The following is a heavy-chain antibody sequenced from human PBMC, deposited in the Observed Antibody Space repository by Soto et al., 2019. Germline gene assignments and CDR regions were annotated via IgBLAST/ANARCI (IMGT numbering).Heavy chain of an antibody. CDR1: ELSLSTSGVG. CDR2: IYWDDDK. V-gene: IGHV2-5*02. J-gene: IGHJ4*02. D-gene: IGHD3-10*01. CDR3: VHSHVLRWFGFDS. Sequence: ITLKASGPTLVEPTQTLTVTCTFSELSLSTSGVGVGWIRQPPGQALEWLALIYWDDDKRYSPSLKSRLTITKVTSNNQVVLTMTNMDPVDTATYYCVHSHVLRWFGFDSWGQGTLVTVPS.